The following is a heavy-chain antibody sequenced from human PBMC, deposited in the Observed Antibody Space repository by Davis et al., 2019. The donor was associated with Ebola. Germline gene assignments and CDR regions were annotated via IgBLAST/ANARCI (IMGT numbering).Heavy chain of an antibody. D-gene: IGHD1-20*01. CDR1: GFTFDDYT. Sequence: PGESLKISCAASGFTFDDYTMHWVRQAPGKGLEWVSLISWDGGSTYYADSVKGRFTISRDNSKNSLYLQMNSLRTEDTALYYCAKDTSSVGITGTGFDYWGQGTLVTVSS. CDR2: ISWDGGST. V-gene: IGHV3-43*01. CDR3: AKDTSSVGITGTGFDY. J-gene: IGHJ4*02.